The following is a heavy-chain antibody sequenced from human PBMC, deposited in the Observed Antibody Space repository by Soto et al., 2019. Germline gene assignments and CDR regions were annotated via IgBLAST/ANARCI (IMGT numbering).Heavy chain of an antibody. J-gene: IGHJ5*02. D-gene: IGHD2-15*01. CDR2: IYYSGST. Sequence: SETLSLTCTVSGGSISSGDYYWSWIRQPPGKGLEWIGYIYYSGSTYYNPSLKSRVTISVDTSKNQFSLKLSSVTAADTAVYYCARGLPYIVVVVVATRRYSWFAPWAQGTLVTVS. V-gene: IGHV4-30-4*01. CDR1: GGSISSGDYY. CDR3: ARGLPYIVVVVVATRRYSWFAP.